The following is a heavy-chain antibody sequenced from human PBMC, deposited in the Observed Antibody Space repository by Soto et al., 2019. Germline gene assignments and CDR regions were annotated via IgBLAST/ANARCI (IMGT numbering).Heavy chain of an antibody. Sequence: QVQLQESGPGLVKPSETLSLTCTVSGGSISTHYWSWIRQPPGKGLEWVGYIYHTGTTNYNPSLKRRVTISLDTSKNQLSLNVNSVTAVDTATYYCAVNEGSRTSWTLFGMDVWGQGTKVTVSS. D-gene: IGHD6-13*01. V-gene: IGHV4-59*11. CDR1: GGSISTHY. J-gene: IGHJ6*02. CDR3: AVNEGSRTSWTLFGMDV. CDR2: IYHTGTT.